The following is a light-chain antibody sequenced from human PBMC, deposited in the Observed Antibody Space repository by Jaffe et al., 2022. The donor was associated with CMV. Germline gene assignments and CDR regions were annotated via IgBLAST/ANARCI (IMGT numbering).Light chain of an antibody. CDR1: QSISSY. CDR2: AAS. Sequence: DIQMTQSPSSLSASVGDRVTITCRASQSISSYLNWYQQKPGKAPKLLIYAASSLQSGVPSRFSGSGSGTDFTLTISSLQPEDFATYYCQQSYPQTLTFGGGTKVEIK. V-gene: IGKV1-39*01. CDR3: QQSYPQTLT. J-gene: IGKJ4*01.